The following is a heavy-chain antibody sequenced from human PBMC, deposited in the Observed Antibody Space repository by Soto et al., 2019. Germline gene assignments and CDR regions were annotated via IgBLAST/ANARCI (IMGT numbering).Heavy chain of an antibody. CDR3: ARDLIYAGYYYYMDV. CDR1: GFTFSSYS. J-gene: IGHJ6*03. CDR2: INYKSHI. D-gene: IGHD3-10*01. V-gene: IGHV3-21*01. Sequence: EVQLVEAGGDLVKPGGSLRLSCAASGFTFSSYSMNWVRQAPGKGLEWVSSINYKSHIDYADSVKGRFTISRDNAKNSLYLQMNSLRAEDTAVYFCARDLIYAGYYYYMDVWGIGTTVTVSS.